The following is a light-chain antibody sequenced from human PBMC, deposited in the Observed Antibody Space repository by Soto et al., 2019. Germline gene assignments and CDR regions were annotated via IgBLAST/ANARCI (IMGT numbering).Light chain of an antibody. CDR3: CSYVGNSAWV. CDR2: DGS. V-gene: IGLV2-23*01. Sequence: QSVLTQPASVSGSPGQSITISCTGTSSDVGSYNLVSWYQQHLGKAPKLLIYDGSKRPSGVSNRFSESKSGNTASLTISGLQAEDEADYYCCSYVGNSAWVFGSGTKVTVL. J-gene: IGLJ1*01. CDR1: SSDVGSYNL.